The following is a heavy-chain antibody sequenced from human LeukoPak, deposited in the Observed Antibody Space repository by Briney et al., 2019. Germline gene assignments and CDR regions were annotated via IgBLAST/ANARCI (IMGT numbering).Heavy chain of an antibody. CDR2: INHSGST. V-gene: IGHV4-34*01. CDR1: GGSFSGYY. Sequence: SETLSLTCAVYGGSFSGYYWSWIRQPPGKGLEWIGEINHSGSTNYNPSLKSRVTISVDTSKNQFSLKLSSVTAADTAVYYCARGENLYYYGSGRKYYFDYWGQGTLVTVSS. D-gene: IGHD3-10*01. CDR3: ARGENLYYYGSGRKYYFDY. J-gene: IGHJ4*02.